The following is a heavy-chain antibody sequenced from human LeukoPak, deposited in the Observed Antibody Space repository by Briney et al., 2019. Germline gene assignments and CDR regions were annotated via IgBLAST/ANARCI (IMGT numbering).Heavy chain of an antibody. CDR3: ARYMSSTAQDY. D-gene: IGHD5-18*01. J-gene: IGHJ4*02. Sequence: SETQSLTCTVSGGSISTSNYYWGWIRQAPGKGLEWIGSIYNGGGTHYNPSLKSRVTISIDTSKNQFSLNLSSVTAADTAVYYCARYMSSTAQDYWGQGTLVTVSS. CDR2: IYNGGGT. V-gene: IGHV4-39*01. CDR1: GGSISTSNYY.